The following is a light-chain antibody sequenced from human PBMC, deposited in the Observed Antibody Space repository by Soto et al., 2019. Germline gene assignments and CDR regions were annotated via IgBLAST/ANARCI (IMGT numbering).Light chain of an antibody. CDR2: AAS. J-gene: IGKJ4*01. CDR1: QGIRSY. CDR3: QQYYSFPLT. Sequence: VICMTQSPSLLSASTGHIFTISCRMSQGIRSYLAWYQQKPGKAPELLIYAASTLQSGVPSRLSGSGYGTDLTITISCMQSEDFETYYCQQYYSFPLTFGGGTKVDIK. V-gene: IGKV1D-8*01.